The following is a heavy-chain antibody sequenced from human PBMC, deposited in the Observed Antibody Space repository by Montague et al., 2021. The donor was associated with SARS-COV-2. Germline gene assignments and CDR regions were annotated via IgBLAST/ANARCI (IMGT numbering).Heavy chain of an antibody. CDR3: ARLLRSCSNGVCRTYYYYAMDV. CDR1: GGSISGYY. J-gene: IGHJ6*02. CDR2: IYYSGST. D-gene: IGHD2-8*01. Sequence: SETLSPTRTVSGGSISGYYWSWIRQPPGKGLEWIGYIYYSGSTKYNPXLESRVTVSVDRSKSQVSLKLSSVTPADTAVYYCARLLRSCSNGVCRTYYYYAMDVWGQGTTVTVSS. V-gene: IGHV4-59*01.